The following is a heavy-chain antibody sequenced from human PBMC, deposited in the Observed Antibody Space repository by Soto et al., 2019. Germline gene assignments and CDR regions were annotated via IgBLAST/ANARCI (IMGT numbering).Heavy chain of an antibody. CDR1: GYTFTSYA. CDR2: VNAGNGNT. CDR3: ASRGIVGYYYYGMDV. J-gene: IGHJ6*02. V-gene: IGHV1-3*01. D-gene: IGHD1-26*01. Sequence: QVPLVQSGAEGKKPGASVKGSCKASGYTFTSYAMHLVRQAPGQRLEWMGWVNAGNGNTKYSQKFQGRVTITRDTSASTAYMELSSLRSEDTAVYYCASRGIVGYYYYGMDVWGQGTTVTVSS.